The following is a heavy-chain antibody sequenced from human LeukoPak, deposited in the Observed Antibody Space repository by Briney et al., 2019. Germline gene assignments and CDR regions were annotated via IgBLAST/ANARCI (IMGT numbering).Heavy chain of an antibody. J-gene: IGHJ4*02. Sequence: PGGSLRLSCAASGFTFSTYNMNWVRQAPGKGLEWVSSISGSSSYIYYADSVKGRFSISRDNAKNSLYLQMSSLRAEDTAVYYCARDLLGWELHYFDYWGQGTLVTVSS. CDR1: GFTFSTYN. D-gene: IGHD1-26*01. V-gene: IGHV3-21*01. CDR2: ISGSSSYI. CDR3: ARDLLGWELHYFDY.